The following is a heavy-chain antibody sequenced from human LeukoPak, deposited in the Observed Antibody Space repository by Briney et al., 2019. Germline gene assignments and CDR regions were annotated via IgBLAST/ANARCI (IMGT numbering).Heavy chain of an antibody. J-gene: IGHJ4*02. CDR3: ARTHLCSWSPGNFDY. D-gene: IGHD6-13*01. CDR2: INHSGST. Sequence: PSETLSLTCAVYGGSFSGYYWSWIRQPPGKGLEWIGEINHSGSTNYNPSLKSRVTISVDTSKNQFSLKLSSVTAADTAVYYCARTHLCSWSPGNFDYWGQGTLVTVSS. V-gene: IGHV4-34*01. CDR1: GGSFSGYY.